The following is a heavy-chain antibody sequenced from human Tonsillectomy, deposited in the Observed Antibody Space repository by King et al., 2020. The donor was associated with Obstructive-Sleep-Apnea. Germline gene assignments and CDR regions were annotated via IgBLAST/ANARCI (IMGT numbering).Heavy chain of an antibody. D-gene: IGHD5-18*01. Sequence: VQLVESGGGVVQPGRSLRLSCAASGFTFSNYAMHWVRQAPGKGLEWVAIISYDGSNKYNADTVKGRFTISRDDSKNTLYLQMNSLRAEDTAVYYCAIYHGYSYGYLDYYFDYWGQGTLVTVSS. CDR3: AIYHGYSYGYLDYYFDY. CDR1: GFTFSNYA. CDR2: ISYDGSNK. J-gene: IGHJ4*02. V-gene: IGHV3-30-3*01.